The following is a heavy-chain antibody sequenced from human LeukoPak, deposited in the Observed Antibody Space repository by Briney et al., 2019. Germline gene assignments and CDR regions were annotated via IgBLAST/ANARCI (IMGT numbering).Heavy chain of an antibody. CDR1: GFTFCDYA. J-gene: IGHJ4*02. CDR3: TSRLSYADY. D-gene: IGHD3-16*01. CDR2: IRSRAYGGTT. V-gene: IGHV3-49*03. Sequence: PGGSLRLSCTASGFTFCDYARIWFRQAPGKGLEGLGFIRSRAYGGTTESAASVKGRFAISRDDSHRTAYMQMNSMKTEDTGLYSCTSRLSYADYWGQGTLVTVSS.